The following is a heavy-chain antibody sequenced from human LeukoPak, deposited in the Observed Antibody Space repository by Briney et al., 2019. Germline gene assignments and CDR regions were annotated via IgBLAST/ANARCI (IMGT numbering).Heavy chain of an antibody. CDR1: GYTFTGYY. CDR3: AREREVFCSGGSCYPAGGMDV. J-gene: IGHJ6*02. Sequence: ASVKVSCKASGYTFTGYYMHWVRQAPGQGLEWMGWINPNSGGTNYAQKFQGRVTMTRDTSISTAYMELSRLRSDDTAMYYCAREREVFCSGGSCYPAGGMDVWGQGTTVTVSS. CDR2: INPNSGGT. V-gene: IGHV1-2*02. D-gene: IGHD2-15*01.